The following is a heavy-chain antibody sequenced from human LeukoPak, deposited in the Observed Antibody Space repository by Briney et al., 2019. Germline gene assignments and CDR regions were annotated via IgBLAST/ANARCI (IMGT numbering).Heavy chain of an antibody. CDR1: GFTFSSYG. V-gene: IGHV3-33*01. Sequence: GRSLRLSCAASGFTFSSYGMHWVRQAPGQGLEWVATIWYDGSNEDYGDSVKGRFTISRDNSKNTLYLEMNSLRAEDTAVYYCAREWPLRHEGGYFDYWGQGTLVTVSS. CDR3: AREWPLRHEGGYFDY. D-gene: IGHD5-12*01. CDR2: IWYDGSNE. J-gene: IGHJ4*02.